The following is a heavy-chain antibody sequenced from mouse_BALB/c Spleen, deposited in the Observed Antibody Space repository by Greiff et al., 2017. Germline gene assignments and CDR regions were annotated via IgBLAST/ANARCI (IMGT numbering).Heavy chain of an antibody. V-gene: IGHV3-2*02. J-gene: IGHJ2*01. Sequence: EVKVEESGPGLVKPSQSLSLTCTVTGYSITSDYAWNWIRQFPGNKLEWMGYISYSGSTSYNPSLKSRISITRDTSKNQFFLQLNSVTTEDTATYYCARGNIYYFDYWGQGTTLTVSS. CDR2: ISYSGST. CDR1: GYSITSDYA. D-gene: IGHD2-1*01. CDR3: ARGNIYYFDY.